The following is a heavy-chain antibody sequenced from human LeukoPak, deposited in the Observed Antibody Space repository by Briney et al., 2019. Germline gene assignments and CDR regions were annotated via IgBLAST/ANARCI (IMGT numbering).Heavy chain of an antibody. Sequence: GGSLSLSCAASGFTFSSYGMSWVRQAPGKGLEWVSAISGDGGSTYYADSVKGRFTISRDNSKNTLYLQMNSPRAEDTAVYYCAKSGRGYSYGNFDYWGQGTLVTVSS. CDR3: AKSGRGYSYGNFDY. D-gene: IGHD5-18*01. CDR2: ISGDGGST. V-gene: IGHV3-23*01. J-gene: IGHJ4*02. CDR1: GFTFSSYG.